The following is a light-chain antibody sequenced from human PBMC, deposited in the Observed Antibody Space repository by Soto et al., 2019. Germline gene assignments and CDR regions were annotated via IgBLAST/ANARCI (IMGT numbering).Light chain of an antibody. CDR1: QSIDNR. Sequence: IVMTQSPATLSVSPGERATLSCRASQSIDNRLAWYQQRPGQAPRLLIYGASTRATGIPARFSGSGSGTEFTLTISGLQSEDFAVYYCQQYKNWRTFGQGTNVETK. CDR2: GAS. CDR3: QQYKNWRT. V-gene: IGKV3-15*01. J-gene: IGKJ1*01.